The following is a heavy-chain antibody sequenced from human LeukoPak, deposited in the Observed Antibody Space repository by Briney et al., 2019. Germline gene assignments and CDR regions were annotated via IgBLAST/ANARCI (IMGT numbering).Heavy chain of an antibody. Sequence: ASVKVSCKASGYTFTGYYMHWVRQAPGQGLEGMGWINPNSGGTNYAQKFQGRVTMTRDTSISTAYMELSRLRSDDTAVYYCARGAYVYYSDSSGYYYFDYWGQGTLVTVSS. V-gene: IGHV1-2*02. CDR1: GYTFTGYY. CDR3: ARGAYVYYSDSSGYYYFDY. J-gene: IGHJ4*02. D-gene: IGHD3-22*01. CDR2: INPNSGGT.